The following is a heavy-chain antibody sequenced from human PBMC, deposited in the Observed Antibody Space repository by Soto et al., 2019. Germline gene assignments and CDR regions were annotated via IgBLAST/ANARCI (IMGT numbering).Heavy chain of an antibody. V-gene: IGHV3-30-3*01. J-gene: IGHJ6*02. CDR3: ARDRQAGYYYYYGMDV. CDR2: ISYDGSNK. Sequence: GGSLRLSCAASGFTFSAYAMHWVRQAPGKGLEWVAVISYDGSNKYYADSVKGPFTISRDNSKNTLYLQMNSLRAEDTAVYYCARDRQAGYYYYYGMDVWGQGTTVTVSS. CDR1: GFTFSAYA.